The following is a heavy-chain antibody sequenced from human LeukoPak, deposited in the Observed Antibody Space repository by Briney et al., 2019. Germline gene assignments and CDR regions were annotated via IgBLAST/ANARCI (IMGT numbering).Heavy chain of an antibody. CDR3: ARDMLHSGLYCFDY. Sequence: GGSLRLSCAASGFTFSNYAMNWVRQAPGKGGEGVSGIFSGCSRYYADSVKDRFTISRDTSMRTLFRQMNSLRSKDTAVYYCARDMLHSGLYCFDYWGRGAPVTVPS. CDR2: IFSGCSR. CDR1: GFTFSNYA. J-gene: IGHJ4*02. V-gene: IGHV3-23*01. D-gene: IGHD3-16*01.